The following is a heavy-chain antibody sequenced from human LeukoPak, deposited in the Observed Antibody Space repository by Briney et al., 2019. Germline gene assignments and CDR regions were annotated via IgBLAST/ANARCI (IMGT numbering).Heavy chain of an antibody. CDR1: GFTFSSYA. CDR2: ISSNGGST. D-gene: IGHD3-3*01. V-gene: IGHV3-64*01. J-gene: IGHJ4*02. Sequence: GGSPRLSCAASGFTFSSYAMHWVRQAPGKGLEYVSAISSNGGSTYYANSVKGRFTISRDNSKNTLYLQMGSLRAEDMAVYYCARGVGYYDFWSGYHDYWGQGTLVTVSS. CDR3: ARGVGYYDFWSGYHDY.